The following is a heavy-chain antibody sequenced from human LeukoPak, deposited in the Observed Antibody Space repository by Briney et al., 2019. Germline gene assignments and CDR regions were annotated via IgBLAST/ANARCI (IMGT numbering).Heavy chain of an antibody. CDR3: AKDRIGLWSGYFDY. CDR2: ISGSGGST. D-gene: IGHD3-10*01. Sequence: GGSLRLSCAASGFTFSSYAMSWVRQAPGKGLEWVSAISGSGGSTYYADSVKGRFTISRDNSKNTLYLQMSSLRAEDTAVYYCAKDRIGLWSGYFDYWGQGTLVTVSS. CDR1: GFTFSSYA. V-gene: IGHV3-23*01. J-gene: IGHJ4*02.